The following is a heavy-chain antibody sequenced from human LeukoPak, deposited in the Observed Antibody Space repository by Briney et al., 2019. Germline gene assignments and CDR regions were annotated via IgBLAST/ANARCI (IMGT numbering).Heavy chain of an antibody. Sequence: ASVKVSCKASGYTFTSYGISWVRQAPGQGLEWMGWISAYNGNTNYAQKLQGRVTMTTDTSTSTAYMELRSLRSDDTAVYYCAREEGDYYDSSGYLVQSWGQGTLVTVSS. CDR2: ISAYNGNT. J-gene: IGHJ5*02. D-gene: IGHD3-22*01. V-gene: IGHV1-18*01. CDR3: AREEGDYYDSSGYLVQS. CDR1: GYTFTSYG.